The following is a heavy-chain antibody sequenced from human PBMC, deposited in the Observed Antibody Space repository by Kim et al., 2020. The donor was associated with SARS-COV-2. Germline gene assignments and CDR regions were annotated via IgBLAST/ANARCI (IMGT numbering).Heavy chain of an antibody. CDR3: ARGGSPQDSSSWYKSLDY. D-gene: IGHD6-13*01. CDR1: GFTFSSYG. Sequence: GGSLRLSCAASGFTFSSYGMHWVRQAPGKGLEWVAVIWYDGSNKYYADSVKGRFTISRDNSKNTLYLQMNSLRAEDTAVYYCARGGSPQDSSSWYKSLDYWGQGTLVTVSS. CDR2: IWYDGSNK. J-gene: IGHJ4*02. V-gene: IGHV3-33*01.